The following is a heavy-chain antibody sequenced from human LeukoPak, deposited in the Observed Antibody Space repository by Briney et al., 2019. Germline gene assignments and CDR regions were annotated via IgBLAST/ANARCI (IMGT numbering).Heavy chain of an antibody. CDR2: IYTSGST. V-gene: IGHV4-4*07. CDR1: GGSISSYY. CDR3: ASLTYYYGMDV. Sequence: SETLSLTCTVSGGSISSYYWSWIRQPAGKGLEWIGRIYTSGSTNYNPSLKSRVTMSVDTSKNQFSLKPSSVTAADTAVYHCASLTYYYGMDVWGQGTTVTLSS. J-gene: IGHJ6*02.